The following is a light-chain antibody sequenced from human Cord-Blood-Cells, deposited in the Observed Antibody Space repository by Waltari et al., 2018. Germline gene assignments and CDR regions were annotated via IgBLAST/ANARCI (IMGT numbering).Light chain of an antibody. Sequence: QSALTQPASVSGSPGQSITISCTGTSSDVGSYNLVSWYQQHPGKAPKLMIYEVSKRLSGVSNRCSGSKCGNTASLTISGLQAEDEADYYCCSYAGSSTYVVFGGGTKLTVL. CDR1: SSDVGSYNL. V-gene: IGLV2-23*02. CDR3: CSYAGSSTYVV. CDR2: EVS. J-gene: IGLJ2*01.